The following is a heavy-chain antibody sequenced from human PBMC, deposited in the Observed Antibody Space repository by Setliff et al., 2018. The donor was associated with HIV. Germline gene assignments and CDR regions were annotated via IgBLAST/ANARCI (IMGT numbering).Heavy chain of an antibody. CDR3: ALAGRAVYY. CDR1: GFTFDDYA. CDR2: INSDGSST. D-gene: IGHD6-19*01. J-gene: IGHJ4*02. V-gene: IGHV3-74*01. Sequence: GGSLRLSCAASGFTFDDYAMSWVRQVPGKGLEWVSRINSDGSSTSYADSVKGRFTISRDNAKNTLYLQMNSLRAEDTAVYYCALAGRAVYYWGQGTQVTVSS.